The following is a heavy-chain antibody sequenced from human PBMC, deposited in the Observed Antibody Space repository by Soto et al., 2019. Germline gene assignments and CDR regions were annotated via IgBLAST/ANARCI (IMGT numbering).Heavy chain of an antibody. CDR2: ISYDGSNK. CDR1: GFTFSSYG. Sequence: PGGSLRLSCAASGFTFSSYGMHWVRQAPGKGLEWVAVISYDGSNKYYADSVKGRFTISRDNSKNTLYLRMNSLRAEDTAVYYCAKTQQLVPWFDPWGQGTLVTVSS. D-gene: IGHD6-13*01. J-gene: IGHJ5*02. V-gene: IGHV3-30*18. CDR3: AKTQQLVPWFDP.